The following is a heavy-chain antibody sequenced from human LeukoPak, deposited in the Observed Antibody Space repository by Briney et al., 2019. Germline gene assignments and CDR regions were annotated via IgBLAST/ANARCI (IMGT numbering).Heavy chain of an antibody. Sequence: GGSLRLSCAASGFTYSNYAMNWVRQAPGKGLEWVSSISGGGGNTHYADSVKGRFTISRDNSKNTLDLQMNSLTVEDTALYYCAKGRGWEASYYYYYMDVWGKGTTVTISS. CDR1: GFTYSNYA. J-gene: IGHJ6*03. D-gene: IGHD1-26*01. CDR3: AKGRGWEASYYYYYMDV. V-gene: IGHV3-23*01. CDR2: ISGGGGNT.